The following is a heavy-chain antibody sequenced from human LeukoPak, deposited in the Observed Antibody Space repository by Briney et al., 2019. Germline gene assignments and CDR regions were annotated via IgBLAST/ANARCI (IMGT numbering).Heavy chain of an antibody. CDR2: IIPIFNTK. J-gene: IGHJ4*02. Sequence: ASVKVSCKASGGTLSTYSISWVRQAPGQGLEWMGGIIPIFNTKNYAQRFQDRVILTADESTSTAYMELSSLRSEDTAVYYCATEVVGYGDVHYFDSWGQGTLVTVSS. D-gene: IGHD4-17*01. CDR3: ATEVVGYGDVHYFDS. CDR1: GGTLSTYS. V-gene: IGHV1-69*13.